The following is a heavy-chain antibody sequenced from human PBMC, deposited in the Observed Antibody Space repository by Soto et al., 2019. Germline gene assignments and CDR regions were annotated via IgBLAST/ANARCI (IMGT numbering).Heavy chain of an antibody. CDR3: VKGDGSGSYATFDY. Sequence: VQLLESGGGLVQPGGSLRLSCAASGYTFSSYAMSWVRQAPGKGLEWVSAISGSGGSTHYADSVKGRFTISRDNSKNTLYLQMHSLRAEDTAVYYCVKGDGSGSYATFDYWGQGTLVTVSS. J-gene: IGHJ4*02. V-gene: IGHV3-23*01. CDR2: ISGSGGST. CDR1: GYTFSSYA. D-gene: IGHD3-10*01.